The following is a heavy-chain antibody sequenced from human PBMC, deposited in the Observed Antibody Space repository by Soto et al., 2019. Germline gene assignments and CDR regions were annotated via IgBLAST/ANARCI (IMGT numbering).Heavy chain of an antibody. CDR3: ARDWRGSDYYGSGSPPAYNWFDS. Sequence: SETLSLTCTVSGGSISSGDYYWSWIRQPPGKGLEWIGYIYYSGSTYYNPSLKSRVTISVDTSKNQFSLKLSSVTAADTAVYYCARDWRGSDYYGSGSPPAYNWFDSSGQGTLVIVSS. CDR2: IYYSGST. V-gene: IGHV4-30-4*01. CDR1: GGSISSGDYY. D-gene: IGHD3-10*01. J-gene: IGHJ5*01.